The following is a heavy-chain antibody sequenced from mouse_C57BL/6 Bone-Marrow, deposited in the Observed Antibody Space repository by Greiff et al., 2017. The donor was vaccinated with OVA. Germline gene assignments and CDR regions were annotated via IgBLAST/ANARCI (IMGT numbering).Heavy chain of an antibody. CDR3: ASPYYDYSSYDFDD. D-gene: IGHD1-1*01. Sequence: QVQLQQSGAELMKPGASVTLSCKATGYTFTGYWIVWVKQRPGHGLEWIGVILPGSGSTNSNEKFKGKATFTADTSSNTAYMQLSIRTTEDSAIYDCASPYYDYSSYDFDDWGQGTTLTVSS. J-gene: IGHJ2*01. CDR1: GYTFTGYW. CDR2: ILPGSGST. V-gene: IGHV1-9*01.